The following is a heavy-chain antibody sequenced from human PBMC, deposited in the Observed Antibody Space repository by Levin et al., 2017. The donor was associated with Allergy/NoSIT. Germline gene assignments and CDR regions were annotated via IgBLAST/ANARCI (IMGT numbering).Heavy chain of an antibody. V-gene: IGHV3-74*01. Sequence: GGSLRLSCVASGFTFSSYWMHWVRQAPGKGLVWVSRIYNDGSTADYADSVKGRFTVSRDNAKNTLYLQMNSLRAEDTAVYYCAKEQTRWPPDLGLDYWGQGTLVTVSS. D-gene: IGHD4-23*01. CDR2: IYNDGSTA. J-gene: IGHJ4*02. CDR1: GFTFSSYW. CDR3: AKEQTRWPPDLGLDY.